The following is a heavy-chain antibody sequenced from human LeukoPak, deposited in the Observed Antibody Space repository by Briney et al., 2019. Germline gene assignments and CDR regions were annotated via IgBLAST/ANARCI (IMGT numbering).Heavy chain of an antibody. CDR2: IYHSGST. CDR1: GYSISSGYY. V-gene: IGHV4-38-2*02. Sequence: SETLSLTCIVSGYSISSGYYWGWIRQPPGKGLEWIGNIYHSGSTYYNLSLKSRVTISVDTSKNQFSLKLSSVTAADTAVYYCARGDYYGSGSYFWFDPWGQGTLVTVSS. J-gene: IGHJ5*02. D-gene: IGHD3-10*01. CDR3: ARGDYYGSGSYFWFDP.